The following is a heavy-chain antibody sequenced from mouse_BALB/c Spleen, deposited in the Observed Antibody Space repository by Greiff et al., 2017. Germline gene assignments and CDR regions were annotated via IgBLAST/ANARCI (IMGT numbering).Heavy chain of an antibody. J-gene: IGHJ4*01. CDR2: IDPSDSET. Sequence: QVQLQQSGPQLVRPGASVKISCKASGYSFTSYWMHWVKQRPGQGLEWIGMIDPSDSETRLNQKFKDKATLTVDKSSSTAYMQLSSPTSEDSAVYYCARDYYGSSPLYYAMDYWGQGTSVTVSS. CDR1: GYSFTSYW. D-gene: IGHD1-1*01. V-gene: IGHV1S126*01. CDR3: ARDYYGSSPLYYAMDY.